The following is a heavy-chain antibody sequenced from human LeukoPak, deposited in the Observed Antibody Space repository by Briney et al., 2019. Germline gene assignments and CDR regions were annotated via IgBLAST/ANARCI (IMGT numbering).Heavy chain of an antibody. D-gene: IGHD4-17*01. CDR3: ARDTRQTSVTNFDS. CDR2: ISSGGNYK. J-gene: IGHJ4*02. V-gene: IGHV3-21*06. CDR1: GFTSSSYA. Sequence: GESLTLSCATSGFTSSSYAMDWVRQPPGKGLEWVYSISSGGNYKYYGDSVWDRFTISRDDAKNSLYLEMNSLRAEDTAVYYCARDTRQTSVTNFDSWGEGTLVIVS.